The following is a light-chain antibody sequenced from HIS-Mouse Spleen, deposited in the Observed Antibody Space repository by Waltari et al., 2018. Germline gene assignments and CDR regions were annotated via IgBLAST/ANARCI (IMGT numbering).Light chain of an antibody. V-gene: IGLV2-11*01. J-gene: IGLJ3*02. Sequence: QSALTHTRSVSGSPGQSATISCTGTSSYVGGYNYVSWYQQHPGKAPKLMIYDVSKRPSGVPDRFSGSKSGNTASLTISGLQAEDEADYYCCSYAGSYTLFGGGTKLTVL. CDR2: DVS. CDR1: SSYVGGYNY. CDR3: CSYAGSYTL.